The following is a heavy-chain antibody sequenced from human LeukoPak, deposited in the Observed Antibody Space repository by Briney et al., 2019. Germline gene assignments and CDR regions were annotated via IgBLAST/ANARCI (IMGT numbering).Heavy chain of an antibody. Sequence: SETLSLTCTVSGGSISGHYWSWIRQPPGRELEWIGYIYYSRSTYYNPSLKSRVTISVDTSKNQFSLKLSSVTAADTAVYYCARDSSFIDAFDLWGQGTMVTVSS. J-gene: IGHJ3*01. CDR1: GGSISGHY. CDR3: ARDSSFIDAFDL. D-gene: IGHD2-2*01. CDR2: IYYSRST. V-gene: IGHV4-59*11.